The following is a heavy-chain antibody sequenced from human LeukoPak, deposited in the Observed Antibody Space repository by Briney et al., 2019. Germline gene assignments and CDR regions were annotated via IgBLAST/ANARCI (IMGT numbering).Heavy chain of an antibody. CDR1: DGSISSSSYY. CDR3: AATGGSGSYYNVGWFDP. Sequence: PSETLSLTCTVSDGSISSSSYYWGWIRQPPGKGLEWIGSIYHSGSTYYNPSLKSRVTISVDTSKNQFSLKLSSVTAADTAVYYCAATGGSGSYYNVGWFDPWGQGTLVTVSS. D-gene: IGHD3-10*01. V-gene: IGHV4-39*07. CDR2: IYHSGST. J-gene: IGHJ5*02.